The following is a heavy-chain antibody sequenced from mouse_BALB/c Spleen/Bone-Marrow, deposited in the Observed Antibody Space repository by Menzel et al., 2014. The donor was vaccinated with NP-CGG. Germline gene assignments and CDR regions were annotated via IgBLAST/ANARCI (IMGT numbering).Heavy chain of an antibody. CDR1: GFSLTSYG. Sequence: VQLQESGPGLVQPSQILSITCTVSGFSLTSYGVHWVRQSPGKGLEWLGVIWSGGSTDYNAAFISRLSISKDNSKSQVFLKMNSLQANDTAIYYCARNQGNYVSWFAYWGQGTLVTVSA. V-gene: IGHV2-2*02. CDR2: IWSGGST. D-gene: IGHD2-1*01. CDR3: ARNQGNYVSWFAY. J-gene: IGHJ3*01.